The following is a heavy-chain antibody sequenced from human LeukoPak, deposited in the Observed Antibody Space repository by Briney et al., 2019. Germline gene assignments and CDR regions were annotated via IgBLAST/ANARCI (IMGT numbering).Heavy chain of an antibody. V-gene: IGHV3-30*03. CDR1: GFTFSSYG. CDR3: ARDDDGLGAFDI. CDR2: ISYDGSNK. Sequence: GRSLRLSCAASGFTFSSYGMHWVRQAPGKGLEWVAVISYDGSNKYYADSVKGRFTISRDNSKNTLYLQMNSLRAEDTAVYYCARDDDGLGAFDIWGQGTMVTVSS. J-gene: IGHJ3*02. D-gene: IGHD5-24*01.